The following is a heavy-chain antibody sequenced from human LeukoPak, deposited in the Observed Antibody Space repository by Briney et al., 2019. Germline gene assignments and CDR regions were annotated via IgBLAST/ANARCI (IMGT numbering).Heavy chain of an antibody. V-gene: IGHV3-21*01. CDR1: GFTFSTHG. D-gene: IGHD3-10*01. CDR3: ARGRSITILRGVAISDGFDI. Sequence: GGSLGLSCAASGFTFSTHGMNWVRQAPGKGLEWVSFIDTTTSYKYYADSVKGRFTISRDNAKNSLYPQMNSLRADDTASYYCARGRSITILRGVAISDGFDIWGQGTMVTVSS. CDR2: IDTTTSYK. J-gene: IGHJ3*02.